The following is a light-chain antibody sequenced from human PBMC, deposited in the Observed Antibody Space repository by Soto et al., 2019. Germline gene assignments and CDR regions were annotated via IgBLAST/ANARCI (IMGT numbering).Light chain of an antibody. CDR2: LVS. CDR3: MQALQTPRT. CDR1: QSLLHSNGYKY. Sequence: DIVMTQSPLSLPVTPGEPASISCRSSQSLLHSNGYKYLDWYLQKPGQSPQLLIYLVSNRASGVPDRFSGSGSGTDFTLKISRVEAEDVGVYYGMQALQTPRTFGQGTKLEIK. V-gene: IGKV2-28*01. J-gene: IGKJ2*01.